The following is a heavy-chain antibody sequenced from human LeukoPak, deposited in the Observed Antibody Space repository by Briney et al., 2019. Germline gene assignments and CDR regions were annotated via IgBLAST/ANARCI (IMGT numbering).Heavy chain of an antibody. CDR3: GRMFGDYVAPVDY. V-gene: IGHV4-61*02. Sequence: NTSETLSLTCTVSGGSISSGSYYWSWIRQPAGKGLEWIGRIYTSGSTNYNPSLKSRVTISVDTSRNQFSLKLTSVTAADTAIYYCGRMFGDYVAPVDYWGQGNLVTVSS. D-gene: IGHD4-17*01. CDR1: GGSISSGSYY. J-gene: IGHJ4*02. CDR2: IYTSGST.